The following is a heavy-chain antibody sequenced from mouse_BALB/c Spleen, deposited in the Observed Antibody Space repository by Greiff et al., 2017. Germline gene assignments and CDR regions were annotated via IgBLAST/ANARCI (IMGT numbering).Heavy chain of an antibody. D-gene: IGHD1-1*01. J-gene: IGHJ1*01. CDR3: ASSSHWYFDV. V-gene: IGHV5-17*02. CDR1: GFTFSSFG. CDR2: ISSGSSTI. Sequence: EVQLQQSGGGLVQPGGSRKLSCAASGFTFSSFGMHWVRQAPEKGLEWVAYISSGSSTIYYADTVKGRFTISRDNPKNTLFLQMTSLRSEDTAMYYCASSSHWYFDVWGAGTTVTVSS.